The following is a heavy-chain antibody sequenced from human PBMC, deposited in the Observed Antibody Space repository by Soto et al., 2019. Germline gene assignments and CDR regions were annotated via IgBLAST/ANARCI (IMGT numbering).Heavy chain of an antibody. J-gene: IGHJ4*02. Sequence: VVSLKISCAASGFTFSSYEMHWVRQAPGEGLEWISYISSTGSGTHYADSGKGRFTMSRDNTKNSVSLQMSSLRAEDTAVYYCVRDLHEPLATDALRVANWGQGTQVTVSS. CDR3: VRDLHEPLATDALRVAN. CDR2: ISSTGSGT. V-gene: IGHV3-48*03. D-gene: IGHD2-15*01. CDR1: GFTFSSYE.